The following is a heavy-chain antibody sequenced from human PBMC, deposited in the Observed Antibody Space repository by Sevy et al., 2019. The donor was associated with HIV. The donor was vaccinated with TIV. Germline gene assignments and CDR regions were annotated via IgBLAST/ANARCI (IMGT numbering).Heavy chain of an antibody. Sequence: GGSLRLSCAASGFTFSDYYMSWIRQAPGKGLEWISYISGSDDDIYYADSVKGRFSISRDNAKNSLYLQLTSLRPEDTAVYYCARDHVKDGDLGDYYYFAMDVWGQGTTVTVSS. CDR3: ARDHVKDGDLGDYYYFAMDV. CDR1: GFTFSDYY. CDR2: ISGSDDDI. D-gene: IGHD4-17*01. V-gene: IGHV3-11*01. J-gene: IGHJ6*02.